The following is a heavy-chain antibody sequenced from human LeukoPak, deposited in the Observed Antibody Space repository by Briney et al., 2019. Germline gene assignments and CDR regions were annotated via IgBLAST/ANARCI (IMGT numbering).Heavy chain of an antibody. V-gene: IGHV1-8*01. CDR2: MNPNSGNT. J-gene: IGHJ5*02. CDR3: ARVRTMVRGVIIPKTRYNWFDP. Sequence: ASVKVSCKASGYTFTSYDINWVRQATGQELEWMGWMNPNSGNTGYAQKFQGRVTMTRNTSISTAYMELSSLRSEDTAVYYCARVRTMVRGVIIPKTRYNWFDPWGQGTLVTVSS. CDR1: GYTFTSYD. D-gene: IGHD3-10*01.